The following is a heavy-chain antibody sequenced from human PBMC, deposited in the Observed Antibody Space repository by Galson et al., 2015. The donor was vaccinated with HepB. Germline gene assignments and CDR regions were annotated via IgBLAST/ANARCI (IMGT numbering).Heavy chain of an antibody. V-gene: IGHV3-30-3*01. CDR1: GFTFSSYA. CDR3: ARVYSSILYDYYYYGMDV. CDR2: ISYDGSNK. Sequence: SLRLSCAASGFTFSSYAMHWVRQAPGKGLEWVAVISYDGSNKYYADSVKGRFTISRDNSKNTLYLQMNSLRAEDTAVYYCARVYSSILYDYYYYGMDVWGQGTTVTVSS. D-gene: IGHD6-13*01. J-gene: IGHJ6*02.